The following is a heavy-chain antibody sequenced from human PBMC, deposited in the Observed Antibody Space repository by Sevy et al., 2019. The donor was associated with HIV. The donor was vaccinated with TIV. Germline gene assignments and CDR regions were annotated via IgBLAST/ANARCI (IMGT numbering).Heavy chain of an antibody. V-gene: IGHV3-11*01. Sequence: GGSLRLSCSGSGFIFSDYYMSWIRQAPGRGLEWISYISGSGITYYADSVEVRFTISRDNARNSLYLQINSLRADDTAVYYCARDPLLGIAREVARGGYWGQGTLVTVSS. J-gene: IGHJ4*02. CDR3: ARDPLLGIAREVARGGY. CDR2: ISGSGIT. D-gene: IGHD2-2*03. CDR1: GFIFSDYY.